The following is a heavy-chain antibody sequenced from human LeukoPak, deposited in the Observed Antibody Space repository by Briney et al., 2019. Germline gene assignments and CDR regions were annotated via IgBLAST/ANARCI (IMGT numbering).Heavy chain of an antibody. D-gene: IGHD6-6*01. CDR2: ISSSSCTI. CDR3: ARGRYSSSSGDFDY. J-gene: IGHJ4*02. CDR1: GFTFSSYS. V-gene: IGHV3-48*01. Sequence: GGSLRLSCAASGFTFSSYSMNWVRQAPGKGLEWVSYISSSSCTIYYADSVKGRFTISRDNAKNSLYLQMNSLRAEDTAVYYCARGRYSSSSGDFDYWGQGTLVTVSS.